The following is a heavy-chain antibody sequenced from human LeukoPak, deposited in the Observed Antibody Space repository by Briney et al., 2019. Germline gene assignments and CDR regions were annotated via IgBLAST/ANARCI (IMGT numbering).Heavy chain of an antibody. V-gene: IGHV4-30-4*01. J-gene: IGHJ5*02. CDR3: ARDGEYSYGGFDP. D-gene: IGHD5-18*01. CDR2: IYYSGST. CDR1: GGSISSGDYY. Sequence: PSETLSLTCTVSGGSISSGDYYWSWIRQPPGKGLEWIGYIYYSGSTYYNPSLKSRVTISVDTSENQFSLKLSSVTAADTAVYYCARDGEYSYGGFDPWGQGTLVTVSS.